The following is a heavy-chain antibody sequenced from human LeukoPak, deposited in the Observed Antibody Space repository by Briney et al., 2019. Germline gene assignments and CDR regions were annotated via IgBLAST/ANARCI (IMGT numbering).Heavy chain of an antibody. CDR2: ISSSGSNI. Sequence: GGSLRLSCAASGFTFSSYEMNWVRQAPGRGLEWVSYISSSGSNIKYADSVKGRFTISRGNAKHSVYRQMNSLRAEDTAVYYCASLGDYYGSGSYAYWGKGTLVTVSS. CDR3: ASLGDYYGSGSYAY. D-gene: IGHD3-10*01. J-gene: IGHJ4*02. CDR1: GFTFSSYE. V-gene: IGHV3-48*03.